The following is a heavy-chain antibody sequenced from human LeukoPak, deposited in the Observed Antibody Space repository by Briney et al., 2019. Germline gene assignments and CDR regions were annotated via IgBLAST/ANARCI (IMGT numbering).Heavy chain of an antibody. Sequence: SETLSLTCTVSGGSISSGSYYWSWIRQPAGKGLEWIGRIYTSGSTNYNPSLKSRVTISVDTSKNQFSLKLSSVTAADTAVYYCAREPVGSSPHYYYYMDVWGKGTTVTISS. V-gene: IGHV4-61*02. D-gene: IGHD6-13*01. CDR2: IYTSGST. CDR3: AREPVGSSPHYYYYMDV. CDR1: GGSISSGSYY. J-gene: IGHJ6*03.